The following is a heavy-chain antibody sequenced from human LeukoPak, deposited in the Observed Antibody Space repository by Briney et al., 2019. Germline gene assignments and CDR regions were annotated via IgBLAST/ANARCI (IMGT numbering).Heavy chain of an antibody. V-gene: IGHV1-18*01. CDR3: TIIPNVIVFTHQFEY. Sequence: ASVKVSCKASGYTFTSYGISWVRQAPGQGLEWMGWISAYNGNTNYAQKLQGRVTMTTDTSTSTAYMELRSLRSDDTAVYYCTIIPNVIVFTHQFEYWGQGTLVTVSS. CDR1: GYTFTSYG. J-gene: IGHJ4*02. CDR2: ISAYNGNT. D-gene: IGHD2-21*01.